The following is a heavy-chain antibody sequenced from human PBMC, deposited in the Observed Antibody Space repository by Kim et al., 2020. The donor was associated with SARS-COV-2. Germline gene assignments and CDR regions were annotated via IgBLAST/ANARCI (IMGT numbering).Heavy chain of an antibody. V-gene: IGHV4-59*01. CDR3: ARVEREKGYGMDV. D-gene: IGHD1-1*01. J-gene: IGHJ6*02. Sequence: YNPSLKSRVTISVDTSKNQFSLKLSSVTAADTAVYYCARVEREKGYGMDVWGQGTTVTVSS.